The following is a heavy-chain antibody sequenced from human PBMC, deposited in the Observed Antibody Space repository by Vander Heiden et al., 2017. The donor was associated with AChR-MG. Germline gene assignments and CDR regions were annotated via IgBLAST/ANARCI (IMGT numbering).Heavy chain of an antibody. D-gene: IGHD3-16*02. J-gene: IGHJ4*02. V-gene: IGHV3-23*01. Sequence: EVPVLESGGGLVQPGGSLRLSCAASGFTFSSYAMSWVRQAPGKGLDWVSAITSSGDSTYHADSVKGRFTISRDNSKNTLFLQMNSLRAEDTALYYCAKGPGKDITGVWGTYRWPLWDWGQGTLVTVSS. CDR2: ITSSGDST. CDR3: AKGPGKDITGVWGTYRWPLWD. CDR1: GFTFSSYA.